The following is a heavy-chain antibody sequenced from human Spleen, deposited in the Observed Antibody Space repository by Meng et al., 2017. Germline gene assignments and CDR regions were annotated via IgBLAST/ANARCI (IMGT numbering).Heavy chain of an antibody. J-gene: IGHJ5*02. D-gene: IGHD3-22*01. CDR2: IWHSGFT. Sequence: QAQLQESGPGIVKTSDALSLTCGVSGDSIGTGAYYWGWIRQAPGKGLEWIGSIWHSGFTYYTPSVRSRVTVSIDTSKNQFSLKLTSLTAADTAVYFCVRSSAWVRTGFDPWGQGTLVTVSS. CDR3: VRSSAWVRTGFDP. CDR1: GDSIGTGAYY. V-gene: IGHV4-39*01.